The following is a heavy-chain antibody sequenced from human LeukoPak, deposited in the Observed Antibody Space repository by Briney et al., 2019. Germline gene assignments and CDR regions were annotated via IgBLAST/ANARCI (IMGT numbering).Heavy chain of an antibody. Sequence: GGSLRLSCAASGFTVSSNYMSWVRQAPGKGLEWVSVIYSGGSTYYAASVKGRFTISRDNSKNTLYLQVNSLRAEDTAVYYCASQTTLKYYFAYWGQGTLVTVSS. CDR2: IYSGGST. CDR3: ASQTTLKYYFAY. CDR1: GFTVSSNY. J-gene: IGHJ4*02. D-gene: IGHD4-17*01. V-gene: IGHV3-53*01.